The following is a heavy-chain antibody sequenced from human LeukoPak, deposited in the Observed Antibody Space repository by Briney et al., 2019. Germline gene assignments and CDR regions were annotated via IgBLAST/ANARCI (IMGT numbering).Heavy chain of an antibody. CDR3: ARARYDSSGYHLFDY. Sequence: GGSLRLSCAASGFTFSSYSMNWVRQAPGKGLEWVSYISSSSSTIYYADSVKGRFTISRDNAKNSLYLQMNSLRDEDTAVYYCARARYDSSGYHLFDYWGQGTLVTVSS. CDR2: ISSSSSTI. D-gene: IGHD3-22*01. J-gene: IGHJ4*02. V-gene: IGHV3-48*02. CDR1: GFTFSSYS.